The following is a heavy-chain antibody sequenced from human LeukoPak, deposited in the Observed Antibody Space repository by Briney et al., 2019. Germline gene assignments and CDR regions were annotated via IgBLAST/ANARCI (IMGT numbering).Heavy chain of an antibody. Sequence: GGSLRLSCVASGFTFSSYCMNWVRQAPGRGLEWISYISSSSTTIYYADSVKGRFTISRDNAKNSVYLQMNSLRDEDTAVYYCARKGDSGHDRLGWFDPWGQGTLVTVSS. CDR3: ARKGDSGHDRLGWFDP. J-gene: IGHJ5*02. CDR1: GFTFSSYC. D-gene: IGHD5-12*01. CDR2: ISSSSTTI. V-gene: IGHV3-48*02.